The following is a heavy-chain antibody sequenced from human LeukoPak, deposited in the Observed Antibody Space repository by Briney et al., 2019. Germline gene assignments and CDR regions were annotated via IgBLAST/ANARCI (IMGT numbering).Heavy chain of an antibody. CDR2: IYYSGST. CDR3: ARDGDCSSTSCYSNWFDP. Sequence: SETLSLTCTVSGGSISSHYWRWIRQPPGKGLVWIGYIYYSGSTNYNPSLKSRVTISVDTSKNQFSLKLSSVTAADTAVYYCARDGDCSSTSCYSNWFDPWGQGTLVTVSS. V-gene: IGHV4-59*11. CDR1: GGSISSHY. D-gene: IGHD2-2*01. J-gene: IGHJ5*02.